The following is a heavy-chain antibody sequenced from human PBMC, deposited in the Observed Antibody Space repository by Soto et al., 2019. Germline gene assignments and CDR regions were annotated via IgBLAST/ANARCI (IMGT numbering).Heavy chain of an antibody. J-gene: IGHJ4*02. Sequence: EVHLVESGGGLVQPGGSLRLSCAASGFIFSSYAKNWVRQAPGKGLEWVSYISGSGTTIYYADSVKGRFTISRDYAKSSLYLQMNSLRAEDTAMYYCASFSRMADGYYWGQGTLVTVSS. CDR2: ISGSGTTI. D-gene: IGHD3-22*01. CDR1: GFIFSSYA. V-gene: IGHV3-48*01. CDR3: ASFSRMADGYY.